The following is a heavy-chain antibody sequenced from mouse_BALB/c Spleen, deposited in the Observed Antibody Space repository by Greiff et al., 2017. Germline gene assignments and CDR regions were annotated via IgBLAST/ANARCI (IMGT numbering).Heavy chain of an antibody. V-gene: IGHV1-54*01. D-gene: IGHD1-1*01. J-gene: IGHJ1*01. CDR2: INPGRGGT. Sequence: QVQLQQSGAELVRPGTSVKVSCKASGYAFTNYLIEWVKQRPGQGLEWIGVINPGRGGTNYNEKFKGKATLTADKSSSTAYMQLSSLTSDDSAVYFCARGDYGSAYWYFDVWGAGTTVTVSS. CDR1: GYAFTNYL. CDR3: ARGDYGSAYWYFDV.